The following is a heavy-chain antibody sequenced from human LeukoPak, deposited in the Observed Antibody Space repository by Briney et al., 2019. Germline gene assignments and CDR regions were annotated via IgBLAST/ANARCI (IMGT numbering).Heavy chain of an antibody. CDR2: ISSYNGNT. D-gene: IGHD2-2*01. CDR1: RGTFPNYD. Sequence: ASVKVSCKASRGTFPNYDISWVRQAPGQGLEWMGWISSYNGNTNYAQKLQGRVTMTTDTSTSTAYMELSSLRSEDTAVYYCAGSPGQLLYYFDYWGQGTLVTVSS. V-gene: IGHV1-18*01. J-gene: IGHJ4*02. CDR3: AGSPGQLLYYFDY.